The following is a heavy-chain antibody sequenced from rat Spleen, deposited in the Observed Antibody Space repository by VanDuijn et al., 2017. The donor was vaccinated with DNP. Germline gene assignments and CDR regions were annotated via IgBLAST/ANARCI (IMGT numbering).Heavy chain of an antibody. D-gene: IGHD1-1*01. V-gene: IGHV5-31*01. CDR3: ARGVYYYSETYWYFDF. CDR1: GFTFNKYW. Sequence: EVQLVESGGDLVQPGRSLKLSCVASGFTFNKYWMTWIRQVPKKGLEWVATIFYDGSRTYYRDSVKGRFTVSRDNAKSTLYLQMNSLRSEDMATYYCARGVYYYSETYWYFDFWGPGTMVTVSS. CDR2: IFYDGSRT. J-gene: IGHJ1*01.